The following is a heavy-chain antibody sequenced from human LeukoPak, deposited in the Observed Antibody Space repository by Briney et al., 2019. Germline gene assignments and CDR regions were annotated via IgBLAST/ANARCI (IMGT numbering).Heavy chain of an antibody. CDR3: AREWEAAVGSFSVSFDY. J-gene: IGHJ4*02. CDR2: TYYRSKWYI. Sequence: SQTLSLTCAIYGDSVSTNSAAWNWIRKSPSRGLQWLGRTYYRSKWYIDYAVSVRSRITISADTSKNQLSLQMTSVTPDDTAIYYCAREWEAAVGSFSVSFDYWGQGSPVTVSS. CDR1: GDSVSTNSAA. D-gene: IGHD6-13*01. V-gene: IGHV6-1*01.